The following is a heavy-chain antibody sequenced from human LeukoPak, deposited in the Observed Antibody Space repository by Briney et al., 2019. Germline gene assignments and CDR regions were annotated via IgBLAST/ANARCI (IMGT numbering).Heavy chain of an antibody. CDR3: ARGSGYLGTFDY. D-gene: IGHD3-22*01. CDR2: ISYDGSNK. J-gene: IGHJ4*02. CDR1: GFTFSSYA. Sequence: PGGSLRLSCAASGFTFSSYAMHWVRQAPGKGLEWVAVISYDGSNKYYADSVKGRFTISRDNSRNTLYLQMNSLRAEVTAVYYCARGSGYLGTFDYWGQGTLVTVSS. V-gene: IGHV3-30*04.